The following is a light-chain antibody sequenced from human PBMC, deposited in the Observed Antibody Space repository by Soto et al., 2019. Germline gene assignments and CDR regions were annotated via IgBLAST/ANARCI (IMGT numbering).Light chain of an antibody. J-gene: IGKJ4*01. Sequence: DIQLTQSPSFLSASVGDRVTITCRASQGISSVLAWYQQKPGKGPKLLIYAASTLQSGVPSRFSGGGSGTEFTLTISSLQPEDFATYSCQHFNSYPLTFGGGTKVEIK. V-gene: IGKV1-9*01. CDR3: QHFNSYPLT. CDR1: QGISSV. CDR2: AAS.